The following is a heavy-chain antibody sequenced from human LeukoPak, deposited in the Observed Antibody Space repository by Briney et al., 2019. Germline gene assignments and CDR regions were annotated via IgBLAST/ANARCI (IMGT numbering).Heavy chain of an antibody. CDR1: GFTFSDYY. Sequence: GGSLRLPCAASGFTFSDYYMSWIRQAPGKGLEWVSYISSSGSTIYYADSVKGRFTISRDNAKNSLYLQMNSLRAEDTAVYYCARGRSSSWYDLYYFDYWGQGALVTASS. J-gene: IGHJ4*02. D-gene: IGHD6-13*01. CDR3: ARGRSSSWYDLYYFDY. CDR2: ISSSGSTI. V-gene: IGHV3-11*01.